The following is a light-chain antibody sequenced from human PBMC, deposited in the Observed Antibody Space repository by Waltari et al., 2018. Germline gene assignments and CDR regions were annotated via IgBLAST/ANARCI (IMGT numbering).Light chain of an antibody. CDR2: YDS. J-gene: IGLJ2*01. V-gene: IGLV3-21*04. Sequence: SYVVTQSPSVSVAPGETARITCGGDHIGSKRVPWYQQRPGQAPVLVISYDSDRPSVIPERFSGSNSGNTATLTISWVEADDEADYYCLVWHSTTDHHGVFGGGTKLTVL. CDR3: LVWHSTTDHHGV. CDR1: HIGSKR.